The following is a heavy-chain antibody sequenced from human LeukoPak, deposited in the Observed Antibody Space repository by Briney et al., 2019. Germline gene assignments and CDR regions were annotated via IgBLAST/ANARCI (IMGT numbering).Heavy chain of an antibody. CDR3: AKVAFSSEPDYYDSSGYYYHDAFDI. CDR1: GFTFSTYA. CDR2: ISGSGGST. Sequence: GGSLRLSCAASGFTFSTYAMSWVRQAPGKGLEWVSAISGSGGSTYYADSVKGRFTISRDNSKNTLYLQMNSLRAEDTAVYYCAKVAFSSEPDYYDSSGYYYHDAFDIWGQGTMVTVSS. V-gene: IGHV3-23*01. J-gene: IGHJ3*02. D-gene: IGHD3-22*01.